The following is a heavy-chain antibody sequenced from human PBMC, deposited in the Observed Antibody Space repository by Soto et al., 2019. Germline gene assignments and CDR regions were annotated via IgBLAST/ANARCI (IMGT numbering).Heavy chain of an antibody. CDR1: GGTFSSYT. Sequence: ASVKVSCKASGGTFSSYTISWVRQAPGQGLEWMGRIIPILGIANYAQKFQGRVTITADKSTSTAYMELSSLRSEDTAVYYCARVVVVPAANFYYYYGMDVWGQGTTVTVSS. D-gene: IGHD2-2*01. CDR2: IIPILGIA. V-gene: IGHV1-69*02. CDR3: ARVVVVPAANFYYYYGMDV. J-gene: IGHJ6*02.